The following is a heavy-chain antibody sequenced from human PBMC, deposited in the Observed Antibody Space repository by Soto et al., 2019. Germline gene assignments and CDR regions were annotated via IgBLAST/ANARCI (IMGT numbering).Heavy chain of an antibody. D-gene: IGHD3-22*01. Sequence: QVQLVQSGAEVKKPGSSVKVSCKASGGTFSSYAISWVRQAPGQRLEWMGGIIPIFGTPNYAQKFQGRVTITEDESTSPASMELSSLRSEDTAVYYCARGNYYDSSGYYPYYFDYWGQGTLVTVSS. CDR1: GGTFSSYA. CDR3: ARGNYYDSSGYYPYYFDY. V-gene: IGHV1-69*01. J-gene: IGHJ4*02. CDR2: IIPIFGTP.